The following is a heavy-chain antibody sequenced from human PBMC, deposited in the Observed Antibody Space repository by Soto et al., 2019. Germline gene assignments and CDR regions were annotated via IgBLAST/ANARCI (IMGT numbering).Heavy chain of an antibody. Sequence: PGGSLRLSCAASGFTFSSNWMHWVRQTPGKGLVWVSRINSDGSTTSYADSVKGRFTISRDNAKNMVFLQMSSLRAEDTTLYYGARGIEYYYGVDIWCQGTTVTASS. CDR3: ARGIEYYYGVDI. CDR1: GFTFSSNW. D-gene: IGHD2-15*01. J-gene: IGHJ6*02. V-gene: IGHV3-74*01. CDR2: INSDGSTT.